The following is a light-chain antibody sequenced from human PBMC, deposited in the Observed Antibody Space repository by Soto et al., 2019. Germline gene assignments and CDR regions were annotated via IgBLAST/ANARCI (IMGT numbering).Light chain of an antibody. V-gene: IGLV2-8*01. J-gene: IGLJ1*01. CDR3: SSYASCLINV. CDR1: SSDVGNYNY. CDR2: EVT. Sequence: QSALTQPPSASGSPGQSVTISCTGTSSDVGNYNYVSWYQQHPGKAPKLLIYEVTKQPSGVPDRFSASKSGNTASLTVSGLPAEDEANNYCSSYASCLINVFVTRTKLTVL.